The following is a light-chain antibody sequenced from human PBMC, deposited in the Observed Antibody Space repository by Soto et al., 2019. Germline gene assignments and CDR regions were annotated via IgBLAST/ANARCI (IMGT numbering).Light chain of an antibody. CDR3: LQYGSSPRT. J-gene: IGKJ1*01. V-gene: IGKV3-20*01. CDR1: QSVSNNY. Sequence: EIVLTQSPGTLSLSPGERATLSCRASQSVSNNYLTWYQQKPGQAPRLLIYGASSRATGIPDRFSGYESGTDFTLTISRLEPEDFAVYYCLQYGSSPRTFGQGTKVEIK. CDR2: GAS.